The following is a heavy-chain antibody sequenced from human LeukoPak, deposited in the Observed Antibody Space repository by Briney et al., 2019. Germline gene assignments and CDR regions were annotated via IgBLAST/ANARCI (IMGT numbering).Heavy chain of an antibody. CDR3: ARGKNYDFWSGYYLHYFDY. CDR2: INAGNGNT. D-gene: IGHD3-3*01. CDR1: GYTSTSYA. J-gene: IGHJ4*02. Sequence: ASVKVSCKASGYTSTSYAMHWVRQAPGQRLEWMGWINAGNGNTKYSQKFQGRVTITRDTSASTAYMELSSLRSEDTAVYYCARGKNYDFWSGYYLHYFDYWGQGTLVTVSS. V-gene: IGHV1-3*01.